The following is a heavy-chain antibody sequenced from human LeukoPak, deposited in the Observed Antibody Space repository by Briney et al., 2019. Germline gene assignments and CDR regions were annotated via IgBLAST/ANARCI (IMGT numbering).Heavy chain of an antibody. V-gene: IGHV4-34*01. D-gene: IGHD2-2*01. Sequence: PSETLSLTCAVYGGSFSGYYWTWIRQPPGKGRGWSGEINSSGRTTYKPSLKSRVTISVDTSKNHFSLRLTSVTAADTAVYYCARGPCSTSCHRSWYFDYWGQGTLVTVSS. CDR2: INSSGRT. CDR1: GGSFSGYY. J-gene: IGHJ4*02. CDR3: ARGPCSTSCHRSWYFDY.